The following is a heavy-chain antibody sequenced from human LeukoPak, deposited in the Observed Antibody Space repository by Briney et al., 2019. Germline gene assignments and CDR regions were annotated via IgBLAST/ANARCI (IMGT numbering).Heavy chain of an antibody. J-gene: IGHJ5*02. CDR1: GFTFSSYG. V-gene: IGHV3-33*01. D-gene: IGHD6-13*01. Sequence: GGSLRLSCAASGFTFSSYGMHWVRQAPGKGLEWVAVIWYDGSNKYYADSVKGRFTISRDNSKNTLYLQMNSLRAEDTAVYYCGAAGGTYSSSWENWFDPWGQGTLVTVSS. CDR2: IWYDGSNK. CDR3: GAAGGTYSSSWENWFDP.